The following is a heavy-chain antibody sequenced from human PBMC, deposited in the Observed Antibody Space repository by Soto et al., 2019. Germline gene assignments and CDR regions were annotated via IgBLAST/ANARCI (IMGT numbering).Heavy chain of an antibody. CDR1: GGTLKNSA. V-gene: IGHV1-69*13. CDR3: GRGGSWAKVDS. CDR2: IIPVFGPA. Sequence: ASVKVSCKASGGTLKNSAISWVRQAPGQGLGWMGGIIPVFGPALYTQKFQGRVTITADESTNTAFLDVSSLRSEDTAVYYCGRGGSWAKVDSWGPGTLVTVSS. D-gene: IGHD6-13*01. J-gene: IGHJ4*02.